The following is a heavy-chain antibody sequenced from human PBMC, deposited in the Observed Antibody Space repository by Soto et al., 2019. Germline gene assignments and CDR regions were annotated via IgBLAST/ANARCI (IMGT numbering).Heavy chain of an antibody. V-gene: IGHV5-51*01. CDR2: IYPGDSDT. CDR1: GYSFTSYW. Sequence: PGESLKISCKGSGYSFTSYWIGWVRQMPGKGLEWMGIIYPGDSDTRYSPSFQGQVTISADKSISTAYLQWSSLKASDTAMYYCARQSFTYYYDSSGYYKGQNIGYWGQGTLVTVSS. D-gene: IGHD3-22*01. J-gene: IGHJ4*02. CDR3: ARQSFTYYYDSSGYYKGQNIGY.